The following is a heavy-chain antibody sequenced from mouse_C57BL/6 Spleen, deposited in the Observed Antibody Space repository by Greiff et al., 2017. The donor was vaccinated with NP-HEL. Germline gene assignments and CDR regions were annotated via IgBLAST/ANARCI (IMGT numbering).Heavy chain of an antibody. CDR1: GYTFTSYA. Sequence: VQLQQSGPELVKPGASVKLSCKASGYTFTSYAINWVKQRPGPGLEWIGRLYPRDGSTKYNEKFKFKAPLTVDTSSSTAYMELHSLTSEDSAVYFCTREGAMDYWGQGTSVTVSS. CDR2: LYPRDGST. CDR3: TREGAMDY. J-gene: IGHJ4*01. V-gene: IGHV1-85*01.